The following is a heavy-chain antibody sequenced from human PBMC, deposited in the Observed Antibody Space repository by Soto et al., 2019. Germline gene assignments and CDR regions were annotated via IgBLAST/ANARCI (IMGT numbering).Heavy chain of an antibody. CDR3: ARDLVAVSGGVYSRSSGGYFFDF. Sequence: QVQLVESGGGLVKPGGSLRLSCAASGFTFSDYYMSWIRQAPGKGLEWVSYISNSGRTLYYADSMKGRFTISRDNAKNSLYLQINSLRSEDTGVYYCARDLVAVSGGVYSRSSGGYFFDFWGQGTLVTVSS. J-gene: IGHJ4*02. CDR1: GFTFSDYY. V-gene: IGHV3-11*01. CDR2: ISNSGRTL. D-gene: IGHD6-6*01.